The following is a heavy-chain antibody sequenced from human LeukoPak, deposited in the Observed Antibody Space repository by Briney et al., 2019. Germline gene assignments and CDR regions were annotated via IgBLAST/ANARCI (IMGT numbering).Heavy chain of an antibody. J-gene: IGHJ3*02. Sequence: GGSLRLSCAASGFTFSSYSMNWVRQAPGKGLEWASSISSSSSYIYYADSVRGRFTISRDNSKNSLYLQMNSLRAEDTAVYYCARERTSYSPDAFDIWGQGTMVTVSS. D-gene: IGHD6-13*01. CDR3: ARERTSYSPDAFDI. CDR2: ISSSSSYI. V-gene: IGHV3-21*01. CDR1: GFTFSSYS.